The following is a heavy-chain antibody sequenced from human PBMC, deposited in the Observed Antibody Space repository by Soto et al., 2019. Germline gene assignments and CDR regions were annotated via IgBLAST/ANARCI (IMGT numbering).Heavy chain of an antibody. CDR2: ISGSGGST. Sequence: GGSLRLSCAASGFTFSSYAMSWVRQAPGKGLEWVSAISGSGGSTYYADSVKGRFTISRDNSKNTLYLQMNSLRAEDTAVYYCAKEHIVVVPGMGFMDVWGQGTTVTVSS. CDR1: GFTFSSYA. J-gene: IGHJ6*02. CDR3: AKEHIVVVPGMGFMDV. V-gene: IGHV3-23*01. D-gene: IGHD2-2*01.